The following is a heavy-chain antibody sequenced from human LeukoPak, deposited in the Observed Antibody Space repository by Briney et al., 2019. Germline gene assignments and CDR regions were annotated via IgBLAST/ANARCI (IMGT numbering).Heavy chain of an antibody. V-gene: IGHV3-21*05. CDR2: ISSSSSYI. Sequence: AGGSLRLSCVASGFTFSSYSMNWVRQAPGKGLEWVSYISSSSSYIYYADSVKGRFTISRDNAKNSLYLQMNSLRAEDTAVYYCARDHGPGIVPIPSDTSSGHYWGQGTLVTVSS. D-gene: IGHD2-2*01. CDR1: GFTFSSYS. CDR3: ARDHGPGIVPIPSDTSSGHY. J-gene: IGHJ4*02.